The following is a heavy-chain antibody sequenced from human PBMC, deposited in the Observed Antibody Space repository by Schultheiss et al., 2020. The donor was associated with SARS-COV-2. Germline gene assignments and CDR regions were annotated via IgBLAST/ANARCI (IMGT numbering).Heavy chain of an antibody. CDR3: ARDNGIVGADDAFDI. D-gene: IGHD1-26*01. V-gene: IGHV3-23*01. Sequence: GESLKISCAASGFTFSSYAMSWVRQAPGKGLEWVSAISGSGGSTYYADSVKGRFTISRDNSKNTLYLQMNSLRAEDTAVYYCARDNGIVGADDAFDIWGQGTTVTVSS. CDR1: GFTFSSYA. J-gene: IGHJ3*02. CDR2: ISGSGGST.